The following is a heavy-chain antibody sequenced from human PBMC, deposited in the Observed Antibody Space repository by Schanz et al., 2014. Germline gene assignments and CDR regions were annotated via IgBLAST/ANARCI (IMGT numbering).Heavy chain of an antibody. CDR3: ARDHVGDTSWHAFDI. J-gene: IGHJ3*02. Sequence: QVQLVESGGGVVQPGRSLRLSCAASGFTFSSYVMHWVRQAPGKGLEWVAIISYDGSNKSYADSVKGRFTISRDNSKNTLFLQLSSLRVEDTAVYYCARDHVGDTSWHAFDIWGQGTMVTVSS. CDR1: GFTFSSYV. D-gene: IGHD1-26*01. V-gene: IGHV3-30*14. CDR2: ISYDGSNK.